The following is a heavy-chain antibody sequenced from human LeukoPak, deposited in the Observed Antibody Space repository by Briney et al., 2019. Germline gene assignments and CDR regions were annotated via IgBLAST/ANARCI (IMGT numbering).Heavy chain of an antibody. CDR2: IKQSRDET. CDR3: ARARGGRTYSETGGDPVFDN. D-gene: IGHD2-21*01. CDR1: GFSFVASW. J-gene: IGHJ4*02. V-gene: IGHV3-7*01. Sequence: PGGSLRLSCAGTGFSFVASWMSWGRQAPGKGLEWVASIKQSRDETYYVESVKGRFIISRDTAKNSLFLQMNSLRAEDGAVYFCARARGGRTYSETGGDPVFDNWGQGTLVTVS.